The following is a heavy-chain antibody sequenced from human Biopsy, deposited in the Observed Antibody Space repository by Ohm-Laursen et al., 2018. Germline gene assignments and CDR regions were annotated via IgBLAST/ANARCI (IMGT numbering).Heavy chain of an antibody. V-gene: IGHV4-4*07. CDR3: ARDAYGDHDTYYH. D-gene: IGHD4-17*01. CDR2: IYSSERT. CDR1: GGSISDYF. Sequence: GTLSLTCTVSGGSISDYFWSWIRQPADKGLEYIGRIYSSERTFYNPSLKSRVTMSVATSDNQFSLKLSSVTAADTAVYFCARDAYGDHDTYYH. J-gene: IGHJ6*01.